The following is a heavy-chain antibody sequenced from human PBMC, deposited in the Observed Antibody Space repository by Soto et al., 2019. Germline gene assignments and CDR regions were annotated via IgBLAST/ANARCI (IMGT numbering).Heavy chain of an antibody. CDR3: ARVVGGCYYGMDV. CDR2: IYHSGST. J-gene: IGHJ6*02. D-gene: IGHD2-2*01. V-gene: IGHV4-4*02. Sequence: QVQLQESGPGLVKPSGTLSLTCAVSGGSISSSNWWSWVRQPPGKGLEWIGEIYHSGSTNYNPSLXXRXXISVDKSKNPFSLKLSSVTAADTAVYYCARVVGGCYYGMDVWGQGTTVTVSS. CDR1: GGSISSSNW.